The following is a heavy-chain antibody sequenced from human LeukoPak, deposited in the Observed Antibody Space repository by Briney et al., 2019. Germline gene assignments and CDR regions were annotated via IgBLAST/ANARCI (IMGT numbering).Heavy chain of an antibody. CDR3: ARGVRGELAYFDY. D-gene: IGHD1-26*01. J-gene: IGHJ4*02. CDR2: IIPIFGTA. Sequence: GASVKVSCKASGGTFSSYAISWVRQAPGQGLEWMGGIIPIFGTANYAQKFQGRVTITADESTSTAYMELSSLRSEDTAVYYCARGVRGELAYFDYWGQGTLVTVSS. V-gene: IGHV1-69*13. CDR1: GGTFSSYA.